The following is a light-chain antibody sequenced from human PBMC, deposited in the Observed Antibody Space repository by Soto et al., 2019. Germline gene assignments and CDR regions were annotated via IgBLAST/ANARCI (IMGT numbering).Light chain of an antibody. Sequence: EIVLTQSPGTLSLSPGERATLSCRSSQSVSSTYFACYQQTARDPPLLINYGASSTAAITAGRISSSGSGDYFPLTISRVEAEDFAVYYCQQYGKLPITFGQGTLLEIK. CDR1: QSVSSTY. J-gene: IGKJ5*01. CDR2: GAS. CDR3: QQYGKLPIT. V-gene: IGKV3-20*01.